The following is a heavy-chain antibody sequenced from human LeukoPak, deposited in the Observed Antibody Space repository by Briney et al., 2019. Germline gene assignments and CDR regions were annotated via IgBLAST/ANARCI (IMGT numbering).Heavy chain of an antibody. J-gene: IGHJ4*02. V-gene: IGHV3-30*18. CDR3: VKDIKKTYGIFDD. D-gene: IGHD2-21*01. Sequence: GGSLRLSCAASGFTFSFHGMHWVRQAPGKGLEWVGLISFDGSNQYYADSVKGRFTITRDNSKNTLDLQMNRLSPEDTAAYYCVKDIKKTYGIFDDWGQGTLVTVSS. CDR1: GFTFSFHG. CDR2: ISFDGSNQ.